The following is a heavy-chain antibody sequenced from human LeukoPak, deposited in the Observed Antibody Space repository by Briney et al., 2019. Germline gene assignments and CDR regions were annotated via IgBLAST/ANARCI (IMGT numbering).Heavy chain of an antibody. CDR3: ARDSYYYESSGYFFGAFDI. CDR2: IKQDGSEK. CDR1: GFTFSSYW. Sequence: GGSLRLSCAASGFTFSSYWMTWVRQAPGKGLEWVANIKQDGSEKFYVDSVKGRFTISRDNAKNSLHLQMNSLRAEDTAVYYCARDSYYYESSGYFFGAFDIWGQGTMVTVSS. V-gene: IGHV3-7*01. J-gene: IGHJ3*02. D-gene: IGHD3-22*01.